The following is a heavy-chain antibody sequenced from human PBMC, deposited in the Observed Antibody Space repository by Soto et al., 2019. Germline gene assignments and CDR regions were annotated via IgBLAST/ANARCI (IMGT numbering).Heavy chain of an antibody. D-gene: IGHD2-15*01. CDR1: SFTFSGYA. J-gene: IGHJ5*02. V-gene: IGHV3-30-3*01. Sequence: LFYGASSFTFSGYATHWVGAAPGKGLEWVAVISYDVSNKYYADSVKGRFTISRDNSKNTLYLQMNSLRVEDTAVYYCARDSRAIVVPVAATALGNCFDPCAQRILVSVS. CDR3: ARDSRAIVVPVAATALGNCFDP. CDR2: ISYDVSNK.